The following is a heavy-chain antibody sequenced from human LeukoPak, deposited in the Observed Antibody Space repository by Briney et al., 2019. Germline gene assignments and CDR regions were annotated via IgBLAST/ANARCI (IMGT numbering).Heavy chain of an antibody. CDR2: IYYSGGT. CDR1: GGSIGSYY. D-gene: IGHD3-22*01. CDR3: ARALRGLRYYDDSSGYYDYYYYMDV. Sequence: SGTLSLTCTVSGGSIGSYYWSWIRHPPRKGLGWIGYIYYSGGTNYTPSLKGRVNISVDTSKNQFSLKLSSVTAADTAVYYCARALRGLRYYDDSSGYYDYYYYMDVWGKGTTVTVSS. J-gene: IGHJ6*03. V-gene: IGHV4-59*01.